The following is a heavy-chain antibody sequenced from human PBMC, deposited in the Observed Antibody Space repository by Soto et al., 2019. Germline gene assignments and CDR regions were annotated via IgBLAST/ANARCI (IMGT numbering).Heavy chain of an antibody. CDR2: ISGSGGST. V-gene: IGHV3-23*01. D-gene: IGHD3-10*01. J-gene: IGHJ4*02. CDR1: GFTFSSYA. Sequence: GGSLRLSCAASGFTFSSYAMSWVRQAPGKGLEWVSAISGSGGSTYYADSVKGRFTISRDNSKNTLYLQMNSLRAENTAVYYCAKPLQGRYGSGSYYPLAFDYWGQGTLVTVSS. CDR3: AKPLQGRYGSGSYYPLAFDY.